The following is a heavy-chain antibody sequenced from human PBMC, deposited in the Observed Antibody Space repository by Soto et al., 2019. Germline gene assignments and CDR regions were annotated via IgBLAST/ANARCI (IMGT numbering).Heavy chain of an antibody. CDR1: GGSISSYY. CDR2: IYTSGST. J-gene: IGHJ6*02. Sequence: SETLSLTCTVSGGSISSYYWSWIRQPAGKGLEWIGRIYTSGSTNYNPSLKSRVTMSVDTSKNQFSLKLSSVTAADTAVYYCARGIVATRPYYYYGMDVWGQGTTVTVSS. V-gene: IGHV4-4*07. D-gene: IGHD5-12*01. CDR3: ARGIVATRPYYYYGMDV.